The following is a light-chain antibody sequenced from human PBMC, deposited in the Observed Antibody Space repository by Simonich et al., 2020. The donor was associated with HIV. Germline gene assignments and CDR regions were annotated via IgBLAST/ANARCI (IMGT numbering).Light chain of an antibody. J-gene: IGLJ2*01. CDR2: LNSDGSH. V-gene: IGLV4-69*01. CDR3: QTWGTGNVV. CDR1: SGQRSYT. Sequence: QLVLTQSPSASAPLGASVKLTSTRSSGQRSYTTAWHQPQPEKGPRYLMKLNSDGSHSKGDGIPDRFSGSSSGAERYLTISSLQSEDEADYYCQTWGTGNVVFGGGTKVTVL.